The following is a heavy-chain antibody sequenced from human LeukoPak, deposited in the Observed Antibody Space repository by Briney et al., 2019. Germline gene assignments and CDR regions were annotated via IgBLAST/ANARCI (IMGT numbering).Heavy chain of an antibody. D-gene: IGHD3-10*01. V-gene: IGHV4-34*01. CDR3: ARGGYGPGSHYRY. CDR2: IDHTGSI. J-gene: IGHJ4*02. CDR1: AGSLTGYY. Sequence: SETLSLTCAVNAGSLTGYYWSWIRQPPRKGLEWVGEIDHTGSISYNPSLRSRVTISVVTFKNQFSLKLRSVAAADGAIYYCARGGYGPGSHYRYWGQGTLVTVSS.